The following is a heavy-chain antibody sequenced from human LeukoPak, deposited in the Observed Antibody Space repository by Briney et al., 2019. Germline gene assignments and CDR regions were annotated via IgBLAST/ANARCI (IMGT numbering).Heavy chain of an antibody. CDR2: IFYSGST. CDR1: GGSISSSSYY. Sequence: SETLSLTCTVSGGSISSSSYYWGWIRQPPGKGLEWIGSIFYSGSTYYNPSLKSRVTISVDTSKNQFSLKLSSVTAADTAVYYCARDGVYGSGSYFSLYWYFDLWGRGTLVTVSS. CDR3: ARDGVYGSGSYFSLYWYFDL. J-gene: IGHJ2*01. V-gene: IGHV4-39*07. D-gene: IGHD3-10*01.